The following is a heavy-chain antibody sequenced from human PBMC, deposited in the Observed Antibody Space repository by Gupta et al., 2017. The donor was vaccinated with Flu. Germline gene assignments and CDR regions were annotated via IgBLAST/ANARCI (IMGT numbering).Heavy chain of an antibody. CDR2: ISGDSKYI. D-gene: IGHD3-16*01. Sequence: QLVQSGGGLVKPGGSLRLSCAASGSNFNSQSMTWVRQAPGKGLEWVSSISGDSKYIYYADSVKGRFTISRDNAKTSLYLEINSLGVDDTAVYFCARENSRQGDYYGMDVWGQGTAVIVSS. J-gene: IGHJ6*02. V-gene: IGHV3-21*01. CDR3: ARENSRQGDYYGMDV. CDR1: GSNFNSQS.